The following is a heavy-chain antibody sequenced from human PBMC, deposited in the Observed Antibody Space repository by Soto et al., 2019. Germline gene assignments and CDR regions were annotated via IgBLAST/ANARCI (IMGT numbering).Heavy chain of an antibody. J-gene: IGHJ4*02. Sequence: QVQLQESGPGLVKPSETLSLTCTVSGGSISSYYWSWIRQPPGKGLEWIGYIYYSGSTNYNPSLRSRVTVAVAPSTNRFSRKLSSVTAADTAVYYWAIRYGSCFDYWGQGTLVTVSS. CDR3: AIRYGSCFDY. V-gene: IGHV4-59*08. CDR2: IYYSGST. D-gene: IGHD6-6*01. CDR1: GGSISSYY.